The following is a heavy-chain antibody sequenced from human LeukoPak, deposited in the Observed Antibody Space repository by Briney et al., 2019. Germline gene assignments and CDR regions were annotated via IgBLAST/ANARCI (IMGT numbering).Heavy chain of an antibody. CDR3: ARDWHYAMDV. CDR1: GFTFSRTW. J-gene: IGHJ6*02. CDR2: INSDGSST. V-gene: IGHV3-74*01. Sequence: PGGSLRLSCTASGFTFSRTWMYWVRQAPGKGLVWVSRINSDGSSTTYADSVKGRFTISRDNAKNTAYLQMNSLRGEVTAVYFCARDWHYAMDVWGQGTTVTVSS.